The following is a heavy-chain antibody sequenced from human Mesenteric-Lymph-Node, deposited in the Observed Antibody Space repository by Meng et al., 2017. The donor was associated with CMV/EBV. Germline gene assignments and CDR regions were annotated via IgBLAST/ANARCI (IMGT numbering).Heavy chain of an antibody. CDR2: LNPNTGNT. Sequence: ASAQVSCKASGYTFTSYDINWVRQATGQGLEWMGWLNPNTGNTGYAQKFQGRVTFTRITSISTAYMEVSSLRSEDTAVYYCARGSGSQYYFDYWGQGTLVTVSS. V-gene: IGHV1-8*03. J-gene: IGHJ4*02. D-gene: IGHD3-3*01. CDR3: ARGSGSQYYFDY. CDR1: GYTFTSYD.